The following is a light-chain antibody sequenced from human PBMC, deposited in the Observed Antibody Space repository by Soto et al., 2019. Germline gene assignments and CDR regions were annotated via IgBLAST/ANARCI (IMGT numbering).Light chain of an antibody. CDR3: QQCTNWPPEYT. CDR1: QSISSH. Sequence: EIVLTQSPATLALSPGDRATLSCRASQSISSHLAWHQQKTGQAPRLLVYDASNRATGIPTRFTGSGSGTDFTLAISSLEPEDFAVYYCQQCTNWPPEYTFGQGTRVEIK. J-gene: IGKJ2*01. V-gene: IGKV3-11*01. CDR2: DAS.